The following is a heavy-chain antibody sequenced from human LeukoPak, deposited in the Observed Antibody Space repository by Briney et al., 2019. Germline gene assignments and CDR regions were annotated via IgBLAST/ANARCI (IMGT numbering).Heavy chain of an antibody. J-gene: IGHJ4*02. Sequence: PGGSLRLSCAASGFTFSSYAMSWVRQAPGKGLEWVSAISGSGGSTYYADSVKGRFTISRDNSKNTLYLHMNSLRAEDTAVYYCASFGISWRSSYWGQGTLVTVSS. CDR3: ASFGISWRSSY. D-gene: IGHD2-21*01. V-gene: IGHV3-23*01. CDR2: ISGSGGST. CDR1: GFTFSSYA.